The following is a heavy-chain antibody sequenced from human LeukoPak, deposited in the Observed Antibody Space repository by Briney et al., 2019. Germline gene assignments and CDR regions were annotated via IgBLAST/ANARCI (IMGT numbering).Heavy chain of an antibody. D-gene: IGHD3-10*01. CDR2: SDPKGGGT. V-gene: IGHV1-2*02. Sequence: ASVKVSCKVYGYTFTNYYIFCVRQVLGNCLEYTECSDPKGGGTNYAEYCQGRGTMTWDTCISTAYMELSSLRSDDTAVYYCARPLGSGSYSYWGQGTLVTVSS. CDR1: GYTFTNYY. CDR3: ARPLGSGSYSY. J-gene: IGHJ4*02.